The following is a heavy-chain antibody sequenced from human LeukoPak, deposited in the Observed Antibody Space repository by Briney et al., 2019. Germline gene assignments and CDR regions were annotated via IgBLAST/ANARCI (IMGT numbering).Heavy chain of an antibody. CDR3: AKSRAAATTLLFDY. J-gene: IGHJ4*02. CDR1: GFTFNNYA. D-gene: IGHD6-13*01. Sequence: SGGSLRLSCAASGFTFNNYAMSLVRQAPGKGPEWVSAVTGSGGDKFYEDSVKGRFTISRDNSKNTLSLQMNSLGVEDTALYYCAKSRAAATTLLFDYWGQGTLVTVSS. V-gene: IGHV3-23*01. CDR2: VTGSGGDK.